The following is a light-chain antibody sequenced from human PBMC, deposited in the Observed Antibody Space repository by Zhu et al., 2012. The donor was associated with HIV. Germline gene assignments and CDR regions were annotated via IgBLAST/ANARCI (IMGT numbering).Light chain of an antibody. CDR1: QSVSSSY. CDR3: QQYDDSVLT. Sequence: EIVLTQSPGTLSLSPGERATLSCRASQSVSSSYLAWYQQKPGQAHRLLIYGTSRRATGIPDRFSGSGSGTDFTLTIGRLEPEDFAVYYCQQYDDSVLTFGGGTKVEIK. J-gene: IGKJ4*01. CDR2: GTS. V-gene: IGKV3-20*01.